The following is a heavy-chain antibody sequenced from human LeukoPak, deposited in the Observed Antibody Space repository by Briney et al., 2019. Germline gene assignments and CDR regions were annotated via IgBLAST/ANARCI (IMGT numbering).Heavy chain of an antibody. D-gene: IGHD5-18*01. Sequence: GGSLKLSCVASGLTVSNHWMSWVRQAPGKGLEWVANIREERGQEYYVDSVKGRFTISKNSAKNSLYLQMNTLRVEDTAMYYCASLDTAKQPLANHWGQGTLVTVSS. V-gene: IGHV3-7*03. J-gene: IGHJ5*02. CDR2: IREERGQE. CDR1: GLTVSNHW. CDR3: ASLDTAKQPLANH.